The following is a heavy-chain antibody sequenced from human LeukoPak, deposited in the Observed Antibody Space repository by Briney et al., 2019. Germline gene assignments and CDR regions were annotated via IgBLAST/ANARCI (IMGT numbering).Heavy chain of an antibody. Sequence: QPGGSLRLSCTASGFTFSDYWMTWVRQAPGKGPEWVANIKQDGSQRYYVDSVRARFTISRDNAKNSLFLQMNGLRAEDTAVYYCARRGGSSSRRSPIDYWGQGTLVTVSS. V-gene: IGHV3-7*01. CDR3: ARRGGSSSRRSPIDY. J-gene: IGHJ4*02. CDR2: IKQDGSQR. D-gene: IGHD6-6*01. CDR1: GFTFSDYW.